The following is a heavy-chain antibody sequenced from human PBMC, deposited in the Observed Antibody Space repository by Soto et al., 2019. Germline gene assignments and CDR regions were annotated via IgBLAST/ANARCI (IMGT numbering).Heavy chain of an antibody. V-gene: IGHV4-59*01. CDR1: GGSITTYY. J-gene: IGHJ5*01. CDR3: ASDRDGFDS. CDR2: IFYSGSP. Sequence: ETLSLTCTVSGGSITTYYWNWIRQSPGKGLEWIGYIFYSGSPNYNPSLKSRVTISVDTSQNQISLKLSSVTAADTAVYYCASDRDGFDSWGRGTLVTVSS.